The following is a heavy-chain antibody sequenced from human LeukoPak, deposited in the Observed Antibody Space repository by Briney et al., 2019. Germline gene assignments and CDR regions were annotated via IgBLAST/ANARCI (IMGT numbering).Heavy chain of an antibody. V-gene: IGHV4-39*01. Sequence: PSETLSLTCTVSGGSISSSSYYWGWIRQPPGKGLEWIGGIYYSGSTYYNPSLKSRVTISVDTSKNQFSLKLSSVTAADTAVYYCARYMVGGFSAFDIWGQGTMVTVSS. D-gene: IGHD1-26*01. CDR3: ARYMVGGFSAFDI. CDR1: GGSISSSSYY. CDR2: IYYSGST. J-gene: IGHJ3*02.